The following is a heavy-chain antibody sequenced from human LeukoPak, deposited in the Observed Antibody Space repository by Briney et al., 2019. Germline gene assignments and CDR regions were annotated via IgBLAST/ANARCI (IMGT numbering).Heavy chain of an antibody. V-gene: IGHV4-34*01. Sequence: SETLSLTCAVYGGSFSGYYWSWIRQPPGKGLEWIGEINHSGSTNCNPSLKSRVTISVDTSKNQFSLKLSSVTAADTAVYYCARGRYYYGSGFFYWGQGTLVTVSS. CDR2: INHSGST. CDR1: GGSFSGYY. J-gene: IGHJ4*02. CDR3: ARGRYYYGSGFFY. D-gene: IGHD3-10*01.